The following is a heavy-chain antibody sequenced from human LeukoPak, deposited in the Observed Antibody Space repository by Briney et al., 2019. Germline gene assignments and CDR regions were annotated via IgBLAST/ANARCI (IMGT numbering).Heavy chain of an antibody. CDR2: ISWDGGST. CDR1: GFTFDDYT. Sequence: GGSLRLSCAASGFTFDDYTMHWVRHAPGKGLEWVSLISWDGGSTYYADSVKGRFTISRDNSKNSLYLQMNSMRTEDTALYYCAKERGLLWFGELEAWGQGTLVTVSS. CDR3: AKERGLLWFGELEA. D-gene: IGHD3-10*01. V-gene: IGHV3-43*01. J-gene: IGHJ5*02.